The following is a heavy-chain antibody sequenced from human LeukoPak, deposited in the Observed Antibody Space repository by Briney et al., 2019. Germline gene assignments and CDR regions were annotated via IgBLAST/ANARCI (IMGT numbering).Heavy chain of an antibody. V-gene: IGHV4-59*08. CDR3: ARHFSNGWSDK. CDR1: GASLSTSS. J-gene: IGHJ4*02. D-gene: IGHD6-19*01. CDR2: IYHSGTA. Sequence: PSETLSLTCTVSGASLSTSSWTWIRQPPGKGLECIGFIYHSGTAHYHPSLKSRVTISLDTSKNQFSLRLSSVTAADTAIYYCARHFSNGWSDKWGQGTLVTVS.